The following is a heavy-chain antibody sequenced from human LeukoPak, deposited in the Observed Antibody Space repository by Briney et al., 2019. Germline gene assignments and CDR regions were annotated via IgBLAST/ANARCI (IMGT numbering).Heavy chain of an antibody. J-gene: IGHJ4*02. D-gene: IGHD4-17*01. Sequence: ASVKVSCKASGYRFARYNMHWVRQAPGQGLEWMGIINPGDGGTTYAQKFEGRLNLTRDMSTSTVYMELSSLRSEDTAMYYCATFTTVSTGDYWGQGSLVAVSS. CDR1: GYRFARYN. CDR2: INPGDGGT. CDR3: ATFTTVSTGDY. V-gene: IGHV1-46*01.